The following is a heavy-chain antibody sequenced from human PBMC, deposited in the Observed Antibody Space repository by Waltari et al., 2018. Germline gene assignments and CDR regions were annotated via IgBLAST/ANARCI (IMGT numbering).Heavy chain of an antibody. Sequence: QVQVVESGGGAVQPGRSLRLSCGVSGIPLRTFGMHWVRQAPGKGLEWVAIIWYDGIGKYYADSVKGRFTISRDNSKNSLYLQMNSLRAEDTAVYYCATTSGTNWHLNYWGQGTLVTVSS. CDR3: ATTSGTNWHLNY. D-gene: IGHD1-1*01. V-gene: IGHV3-33*01. CDR1: GIPLRTFG. CDR2: IWYDGIGK. J-gene: IGHJ4*02.